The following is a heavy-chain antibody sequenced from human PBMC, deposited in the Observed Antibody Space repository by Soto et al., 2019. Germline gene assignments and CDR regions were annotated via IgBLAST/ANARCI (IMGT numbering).Heavy chain of an antibody. CDR3: AKGPHTNVGWPYYFES. Sequence: GGSLRLSCVASGFSLANYPMNWVRPTPGKGLEWISYSSPRGDTIYYADSVEGRFTISRDNARNSLSLHMSSLRDEDSALYYCAKGPHTNVGWPYYFESWGQGVPVTVSS. J-gene: IGHJ4*02. D-gene: IGHD6-19*01. V-gene: IGHV3-48*02. CDR2: SSPRGDTI. CDR1: GFSLANYP.